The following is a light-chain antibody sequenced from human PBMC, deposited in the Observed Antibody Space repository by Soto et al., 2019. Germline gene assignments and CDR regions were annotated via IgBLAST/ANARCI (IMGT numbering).Light chain of an antibody. J-gene: IGLJ1*01. CDR1: SSDVGGYNH. V-gene: IGLV2-11*01. Sequence: QSVLTQPRSVSGSPGQSVTISCTGTSSDVGGYNHVSWYQQNPGEAPKVMIFDVSKRPSGVPDCFSGSKSDNTASLTISGLQAEDEADYYCCSYAGSSAYVFGAGTKLTVL. CDR3: CSYAGSSAYV. CDR2: DVS.